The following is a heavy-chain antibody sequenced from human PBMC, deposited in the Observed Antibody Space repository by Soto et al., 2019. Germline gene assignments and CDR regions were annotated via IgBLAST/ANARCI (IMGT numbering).Heavy chain of an antibody. D-gene: IGHD3-10*01. CDR1: GGSFNGYY. Sequence: ETLSLTCAVYGGSFNGYYWSWIRQPPGKGLEWIGEINHSGSANYNPTFKSRVSISVDTSKNQLSLQLSSVTAADTAVYYCAKGPQGGYYDSGSFYSSVYWRPGTLVTVS. J-gene: IGHJ4*02. CDR2: INHSGSA. V-gene: IGHV4-34*01. CDR3: AKGPQGGYYDSGSFYSSVY.